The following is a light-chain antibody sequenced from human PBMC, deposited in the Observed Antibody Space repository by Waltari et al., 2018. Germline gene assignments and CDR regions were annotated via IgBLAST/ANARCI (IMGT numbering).Light chain of an antibody. CDR3: QAWDSSTAVV. V-gene: IGLV3-1*01. CDR1: KLGSKY. Sequence: SYELTQPPSVSVSPGQTASITCSGDKLGSKYACWYQQKPGQSPVLVIYQDNKRPSGIPGRFSASKSGNTATLTISGTQAMDEADYYCQAWDSSTAVVFGGGTKLTVL. CDR2: QDN. J-gene: IGLJ2*01.